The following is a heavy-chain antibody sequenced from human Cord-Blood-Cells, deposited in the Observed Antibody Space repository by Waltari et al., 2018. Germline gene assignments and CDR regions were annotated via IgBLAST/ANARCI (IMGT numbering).Heavy chain of an antibody. CDR3: AREGPWGSRRYFDL. CDR1: GYTFTSYA. D-gene: IGHD7-27*01. J-gene: IGHJ2*01. CDR2: INAGNGNT. V-gene: IGHV1-3*01. Sequence: QVQLVQSGAEVKKPGASVKVSCKASGYTFTSYAMHWVRQAPGQRLEWMGWINAGNGNTKYSQKFQGRVTITRDTAASTAYMELSSLRSEDTAVYYCAREGPWGSRRYFDLWGRGTLVTVSS.